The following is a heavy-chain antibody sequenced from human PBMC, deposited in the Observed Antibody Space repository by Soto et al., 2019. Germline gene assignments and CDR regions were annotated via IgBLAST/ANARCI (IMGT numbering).Heavy chain of an antibody. CDR2: IYPSGRT. CDR3: VSGFGSGSYRFDY. J-gene: IGHJ4*02. Sequence: LSLTCTVSGGSISSYYWSWIRQPPGKGLEWIGYIYPSGRTTYNPSLKSRLTMSLDRSENQFSLNLDSVTAADSAVYYCVSGFGSGSYRFDYWGRGTLVTVSS. CDR1: GGSISSYY. V-gene: IGHV4-59*04. D-gene: IGHD3-10*01.